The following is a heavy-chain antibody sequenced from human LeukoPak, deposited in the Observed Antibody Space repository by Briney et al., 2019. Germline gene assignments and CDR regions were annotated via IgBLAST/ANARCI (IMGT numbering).Heavy chain of an antibody. Sequence: PGRSLRLSCAASGFTFSSYGMHWVRQAPGKGLEWVAVISYDGSNKYYADSVKGRFTISRDNSKNTLYLQMNSLRAEDTAVYYCAKVFDYWEYYFDYWGQGPLVTVSS. J-gene: IGHJ4*02. CDR2: ISYDGSNK. CDR3: AKVFDYWEYYFDY. D-gene: IGHD3-9*01. V-gene: IGHV3-30*18. CDR1: GFTFSSYG.